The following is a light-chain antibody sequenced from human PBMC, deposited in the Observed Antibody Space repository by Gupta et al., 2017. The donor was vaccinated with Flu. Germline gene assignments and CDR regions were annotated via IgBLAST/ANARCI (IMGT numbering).Light chain of an antibody. CDR2: EVS. CDR1: SSDVGGYNY. CDR3: TSYSNVRPYVL. J-gene: IGLJ2*01. Sequence: QSALTQPASVSGSPGQSITISCTGMSSDVGGYNYVSWYQHHPGKAPKLMIYEVSNRPSGISDRFSGSKSGNTASLTISGLQAEDEADYYCTSYSNVRPYVLFGGGTELTVL. V-gene: IGLV2-14*01.